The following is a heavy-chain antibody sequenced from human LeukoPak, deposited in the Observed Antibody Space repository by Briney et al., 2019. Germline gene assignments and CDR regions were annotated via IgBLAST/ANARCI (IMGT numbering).Heavy chain of an antibody. CDR3: ARDHNYDFWSGYYPYYYYGMDV. CDR2: ISAYNGNT. CDR1: GYTFTSYG. Sequence: GASVKVSCKASGYTFTSYGISWVRQAPGQGLEWMGWISAYNGNTNYAQKLQGRVTMTTDTSTSTAYMELRSLRSDDTAVYYCARDHNYDFWSGYYPYYYYGMDVWGQGTTVTVSS. V-gene: IGHV1-18*01. J-gene: IGHJ6*02. D-gene: IGHD3-3*01.